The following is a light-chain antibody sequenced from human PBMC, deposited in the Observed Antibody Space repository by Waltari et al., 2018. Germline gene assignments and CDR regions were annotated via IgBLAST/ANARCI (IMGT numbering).Light chain of an antibody. CDR3: SSYTSSSTLV. CDR1: SSDVGGYNY. V-gene: IGLV2-14*03. J-gene: IGLJ3*02. CDR2: DVS. Sequence: QSALTQPASVSGSPGQSITLSCTGTSSDVGGYNYVSWYQQHPGKAPKLMIYDVSQRPSGVSNRFSGSKSGNTASRTISGLQAEDEADYYCSSYTSSSTLVFGGGTKLTVL.